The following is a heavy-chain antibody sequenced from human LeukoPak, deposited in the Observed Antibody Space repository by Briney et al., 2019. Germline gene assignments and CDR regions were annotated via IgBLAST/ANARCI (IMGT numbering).Heavy chain of an antibody. Sequence: PGGSLRLSCTASGFTFSIYRMNWVRQAPGKGPEWVSFISSSSSYIYYADSVKGRFTISRDNAKNSPYLQMNSLRAEDTAVYYCARDLYHFDTSGYLYWGQGTLVTVSS. CDR1: GFTFSIYR. CDR2: ISSSSSYI. V-gene: IGHV3-21*06. CDR3: ARDLYHFDTSGYLY. D-gene: IGHD3-22*01. J-gene: IGHJ4*02.